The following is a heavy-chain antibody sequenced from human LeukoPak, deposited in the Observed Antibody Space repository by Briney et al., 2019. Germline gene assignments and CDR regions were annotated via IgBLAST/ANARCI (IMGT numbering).Heavy chain of an antibody. D-gene: IGHD3-22*01. CDR1: GYSFSSYN. J-gene: IGHJ3*02. Sequence: ASVKVSCKASGYSFSSYNMNWVRQAPGQGLEWMGWINTNTGNPTYAQGFTGRFVFSLDTSVSTAYLQISSLKAEDTAVYYCARVVHPYDYESSGLTYDAFDIWGQGTMVTVSS. CDR2: INTNTGNP. CDR3: ARVVHPYDYESSGLTYDAFDI. V-gene: IGHV7-4-1*02.